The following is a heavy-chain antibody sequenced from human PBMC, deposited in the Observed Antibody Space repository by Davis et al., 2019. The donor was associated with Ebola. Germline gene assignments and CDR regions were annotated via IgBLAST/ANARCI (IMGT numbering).Heavy chain of an antibody. J-gene: IGHJ2*01. CDR3: ARRIAAASWYFDL. Sequence: GGSLRLSCAASGFTFSGSAMHWVRQASGKGLEWVGRIRSKANSYATAYAASVKGRFTISRDDSKNTAYLQMNSLKTEDTAVYYCARRIAAASWYFDLWGRGTLVTVSS. V-gene: IGHV3-73*01. D-gene: IGHD6-13*01. CDR1: GFTFSGSA. CDR2: IRSKANSYAT.